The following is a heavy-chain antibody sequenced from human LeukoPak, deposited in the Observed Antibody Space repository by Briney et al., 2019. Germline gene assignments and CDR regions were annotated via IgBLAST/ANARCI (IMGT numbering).Heavy chain of an antibody. CDR2: IKSKNVGGTT. Sequence: GGSLRLSCAASGFTFNNAWMNWVRQAPGKGLEWVGRIKSKNVGGTTDYAAPVKGRFTISRDDSKNTVYLQMNSLKVEDTAVYYCTSHAAFDPWGQGTLVTVSS. CDR1: GFTFNNAW. J-gene: IGHJ5*02. CDR3: TSHAAFDP. V-gene: IGHV3-15*01.